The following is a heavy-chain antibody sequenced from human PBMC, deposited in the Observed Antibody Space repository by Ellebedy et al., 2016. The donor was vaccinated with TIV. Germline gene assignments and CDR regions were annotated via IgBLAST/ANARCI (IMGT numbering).Heavy chain of an antibody. CDR3: ARVVWQQPVSYAFDI. CDR2: ISSSGST. Sequence: MPSETLSPTCTVSGGSISSYYWSWIRQPPGKGLEWIGYISSSGSTNYNPSLKSRLFISLDTSENHFSLRLNSVTPADTAVYYCARVVWQQPVSYAFDIWGQGTMVTVSS. J-gene: IGHJ3*02. V-gene: IGHV4-59*01. D-gene: IGHD6-13*01. CDR1: GGSISSYY.